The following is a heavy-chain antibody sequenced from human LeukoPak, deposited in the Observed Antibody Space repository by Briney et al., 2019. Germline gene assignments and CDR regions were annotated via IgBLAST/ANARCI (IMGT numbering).Heavy chain of an antibody. D-gene: IGHD3-22*01. J-gene: IGHJ4*02. CDR3: ASRDFYDSILYD. CDR2: IYYSGST. CDR1: GGSISSGDYY. Sequence: SQTLSLTCTVSGGSISSGDYYWSWIRQPPGKGLEWIGYIYYSGSTYYNPSLKSRVTISVDTSRNQFSLKLSSVTAADTAVYYCASRDFYDSILYDWGQGTLVTVSS. V-gene: IGHV4-30-4*01.